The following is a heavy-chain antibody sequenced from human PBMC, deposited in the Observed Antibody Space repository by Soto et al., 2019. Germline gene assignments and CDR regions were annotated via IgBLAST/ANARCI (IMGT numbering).Heavy chain of an antibody. V-gene: IGHV5-51*01. CDR2: IYPNDSDT. J-gene: IGHJ4*02. CDR3: ARRSYYDSSGYSWVAHYLDS. Sequence: GESLKISCQGSGYTFTSYWIGWVRQMPGKGLEWMGIIYPNDSDTEYSPSFQGQVTISADKSISTAYLQWSSLKASDTAMYYCARRSYYDSSGYSWVAHYLDSWGQGTLVTVSS. D-gene: IGHD3-22*01. CDR1: GYTFTSYW.